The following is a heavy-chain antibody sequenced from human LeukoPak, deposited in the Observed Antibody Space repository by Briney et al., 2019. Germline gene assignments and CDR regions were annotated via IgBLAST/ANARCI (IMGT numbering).Heavy chain of an antibody. Sequence: ASVKVSCKASGYTFTSYYMHWVRQAPGQGLEWMGIISPSGGSTSYAQKFQGRVTMTRDMSTSTVYMELSSLRSEDTAVYYCARAGQQLVRMSSPFDYWGQGTLVTVSA. J-gene: IGHJ4*02. CDR2: ISPSGGST. CDR3: ARAGQQLVRMSSPFDY. V-gene: IGHV1-46*01. CDR1: GYTFTSYY. D-gene: IGHD6-13*01.